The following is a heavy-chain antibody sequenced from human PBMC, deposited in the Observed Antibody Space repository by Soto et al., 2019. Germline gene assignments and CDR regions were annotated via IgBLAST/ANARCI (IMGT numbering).Heavy chain of an antibody. V-gene: IGHV1-3*05. D-gene: IGHD3-10*01. CDR3: GRDRVTMVRGVSAISY. J-gene: IGHJ4*02. Sequence: QVQLVQSGSEEKKPGASVKISCKASRYTFISYAMHWVRQAPGQRLEWMGWINAGTGNTRYSQKFQGRVTITRDTSASTAYMELSSLRSEDTAVYYCGRDRVTMVRGVSAISYWGQGTLVTVSS. CDR1: RYTFISYA. CDR2: INAGTGNT.